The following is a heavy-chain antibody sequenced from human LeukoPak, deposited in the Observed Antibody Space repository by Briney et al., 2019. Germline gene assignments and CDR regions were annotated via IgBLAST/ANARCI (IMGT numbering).Heavy chain of an antibody. CDR1: GNTFTSYG. CDR3: ARDASLGPYYFDY. Sequence: ASVKAPCKASGNTFTSYGISWGRQAPGQGLEWWGWISAYNGNTNYAQKLQGRVTMTTDTSTSTAYMELRSLRSDDTAVYYCARDASLGPYYFDYWGQGTLVTVSS. V-gene: IGHV1-18*01. D-gene: IGHD3-10*01. CDR2: ISAYNGNT. J-gene: IGHJ4*02.